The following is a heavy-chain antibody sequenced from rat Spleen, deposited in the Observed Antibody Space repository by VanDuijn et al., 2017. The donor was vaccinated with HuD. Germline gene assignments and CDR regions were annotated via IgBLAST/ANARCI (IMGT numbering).Heavy chain of an antibody. CDR2: IVDDGSNT. CDR1: GFIFRDYT. V-gene: IGHV5-17*01. Sequence: EVQLVESGGGLVQPGRSLKLSCSASGFIFRDYTMAWVRQAPKKGLEWVAAIVDDGSNTFYRDSVKGRFIISRDNAKSTLYLQVDGLRSEDTATYYCATDGYYDGIYYSVYVMDAWAQGASVTVSS. CDR3: ATDGYYDGIYYSVYVMDA. J-gene: IGHJ4*01. D-gene: IGHD1-12*02.